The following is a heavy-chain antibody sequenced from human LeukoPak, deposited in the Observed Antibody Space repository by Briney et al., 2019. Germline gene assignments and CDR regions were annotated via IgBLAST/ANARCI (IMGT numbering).Heavy chain of an antibody. Sequence: PGGSLRLSCAASGFTFSSYGMNWVRQAPGKGLEWVANLKEDGIEKYYVDSVKGRFTIFRDNAKNSLHLQMNSLRAEDTAVYYCAREVSYYYYMDVWGKGTTVTVSS. J-gene: IGHJ6*03. D-gene: IGHD2-8*01. CDR3: AREVSYYYYMDV. CDR1: GFTFSSYG. V-gene: IGHV3-7*01. CDR2: LKEDGIEK.